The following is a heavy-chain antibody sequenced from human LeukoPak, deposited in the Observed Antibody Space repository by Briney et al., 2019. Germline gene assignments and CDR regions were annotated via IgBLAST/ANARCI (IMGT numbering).Heavy chain of an antibody. CDR3: AREVGS. D-gene: IGHD1-26*01. J-gene: IGHJ5*02. CDR1: GFTVSSNY. V-gene: IGHV3-66*01. CDR2: IYASGSS. Sequence: RPGGSLRLSCAASGFTVSSNYISWVRQAPGTGLKWVSVIYASGSSYYAGSVKGRFSVSRDNSKNTVYLQMNTLRVEDTAVYYCAREVGSWGQGTLVTVSS.